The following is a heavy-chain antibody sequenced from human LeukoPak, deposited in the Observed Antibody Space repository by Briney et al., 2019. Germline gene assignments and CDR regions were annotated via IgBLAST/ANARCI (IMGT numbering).Heavy chain of an antibody. D-gene: IGHD1-26*01. J-gene: IGHJ6*03. CDR1: GYTFTGYY. Sequence: ASVKVSCKASGYTFTGYYMHWVRQAPGQGLEWMGWINPNSGGTNYAQKLQGRVTMTTDTSTSTAYMELRSLRSDDTAVYYCARSVGAQNYYYYMDVWGKGTTVTVSS. V-gene: IGHV1-2*02. CDR3: ARSVGAQNYYYYMDV. CDR2: INPNSGGT.